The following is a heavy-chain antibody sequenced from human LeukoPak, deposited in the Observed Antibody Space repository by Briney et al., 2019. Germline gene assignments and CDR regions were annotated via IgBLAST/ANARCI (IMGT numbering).Heavy chain of an antibody. CDR3: ASLWSEDYYYYMDV. CDR2: IYYSGST. CDR1: GGSISSYY. Sequence: PSETLSLTCTVPGGSISSYYWSWIRQPPGKGLEWIGYIYYSGSTNYNPSLKSRVTISVDTSKNQFSLKLSSVTAADTAVYYCASLWSEDYYYYMDVWGKGTTVTISS. D-gene: IGHD1-1*01. J-gene: IGHJ6*03. V-gene: IGHV4-59*01.